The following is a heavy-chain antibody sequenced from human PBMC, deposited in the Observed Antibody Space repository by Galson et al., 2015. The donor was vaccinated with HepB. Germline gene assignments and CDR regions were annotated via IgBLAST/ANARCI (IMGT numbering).Heavy chain of an antibody. D-gene: IGHD3-3*01. V-gene: IGHV3-7*01. Sequence: SLRLSCAASGFTFSNYWMTWVRQAPGKGLEWVASINQNVIEKYYVDSVEGRFTISRDNAKNSLYLQMNSLRAEDTAVYYCARLYYNFWSGPFDYWGQGTLVTVSS. CDR3: ARLYYNFWSGPFDY. CDR1: GFTFSNYW. CDR2: INQNVIEK. J-gene: IGHJ4*02.